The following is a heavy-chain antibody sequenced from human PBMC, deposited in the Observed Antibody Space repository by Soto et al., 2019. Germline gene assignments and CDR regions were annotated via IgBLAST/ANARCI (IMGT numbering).Heavy chain of an antibody. CDR2: ISGSGGST. CDR1: GFTFSSYA. J-gene: IGHJ4*02. D-gene: IGHD3-16*01. Sequence: GGSLRLSCAASGFTFSSYAMSWVRQAPGKGLEWVSAISGSGGSTYYADSVKGRFTISRDNSKNTLYLQMNSLRAEDTAVYYCDYYYVWGSYPPPGSFDYWGQGTLVTVSS. V-gene: IGHV3-23*01. CDR3: DYYYVWGSYPPPGSFDY.